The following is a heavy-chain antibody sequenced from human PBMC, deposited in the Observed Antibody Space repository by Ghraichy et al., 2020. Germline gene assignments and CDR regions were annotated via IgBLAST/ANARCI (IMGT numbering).Heavy chain of an antibody. V-gene: IGHV1-18*01. J-gene: IGHJ6*02. CDR3: ARDPFRANTVTTFRYGMDV. Sequence: ASVKVSCKASGYTFTSYGISWVRQAPGQGLEWMGWNSAYNGNTNYAQKLQGRVTMTTDTSTSKAYMELRSLRSDDTAVYYCARDPFRANTVTTFRYGMDVWGQGTTVTVS. D-gene: IGHD4-17*01. CDR2: NSAYNGNT. CDR1: GYTFTSYG.